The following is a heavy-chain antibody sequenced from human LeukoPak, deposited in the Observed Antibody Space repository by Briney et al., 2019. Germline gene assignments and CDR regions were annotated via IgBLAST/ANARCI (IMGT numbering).Heavy chain of an antibody. Sequence: GGSLRLSCSASGFTFSDYYMSWIRQAPGKGLEWVSYISSSGSTIYYADSVKGRFTISRDNAKNSLYLQMNSLRAEDTAVYYCARSPGSYYSRHYYFDYWGQGTLVTVSS. J-gene: IGHJ4*02. CDR3: ARSPGSYYSRHYYFDY. D-gene: IGHD1-26*01. CDR1: GFTFSDYY. CDR2: ISSSGSTI. V-gene: IGHV3-11*04.